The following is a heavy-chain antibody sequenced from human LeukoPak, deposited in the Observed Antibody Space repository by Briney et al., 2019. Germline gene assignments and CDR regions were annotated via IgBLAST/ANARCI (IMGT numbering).Heavy chain of an antibody. CDR2: VIPIFGTA. V-gene: IGHV1-69*13. CDR1: GGTFSSYA. J-gene: IGHJ3*02. D-gene: IGHD3-10*01. Sequence: SVKVSCKASGGTFSSYAISWVRQAPGQGLEWTGGVIPIFGTANYAQKFQGRVTITADESTSTAYMELSSLRSEDTAVYYCATDMVRGAKSAFDIWGQGTMVTVSS. CDR3: ATDMVRGAKSAFDI.